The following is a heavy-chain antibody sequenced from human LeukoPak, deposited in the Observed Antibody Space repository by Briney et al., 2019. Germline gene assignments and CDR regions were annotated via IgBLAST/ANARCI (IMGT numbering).Heavy chain of an antibody. CDR3: ARTRITTLKDAFDI. CDR1: GGSMSSSSDY. J-gene: IGHJ3*02. CDR2: IYTSGST. Sequence: SETLSLTCTVSGGSMSSSSDYWSWIRQPAGKGLEWIGRIYTSGSTNYNPSLKSRVTMSVDTSKNQFSLKLSSVTAADTAVYYCARTRITTLKDAFDIWGQGTMVTVSS. V-gene: IGHV4-61*02. D-gene: IGHD3-3*01.